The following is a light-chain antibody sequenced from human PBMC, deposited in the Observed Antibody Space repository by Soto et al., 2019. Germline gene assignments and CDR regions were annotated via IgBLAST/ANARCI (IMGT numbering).Light chain of an antibody. V-gene: IGKV1-12*01. CDR2: GAS. CDR1: RNVSSW. J-gene: IGKJ3*01. Sequence: DIQVTQSPASLSASVGGRVTVPCRTSRNVSSWLAWYKQTPGKAHKLMIHGASTLQRGVPSRFSGSGSGTEFSLTISSLQPEDFATYFCQKGNNFPFTCGPGTKVDI. CDR3: QKGNNFPFT.